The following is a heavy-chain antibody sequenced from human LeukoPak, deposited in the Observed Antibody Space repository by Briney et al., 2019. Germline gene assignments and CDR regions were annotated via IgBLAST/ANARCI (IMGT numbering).Heavy chain of an antibody. Sequence: PSETLSLTCAVYGGSFSGYYWSWIRQPPGKGLEWIGEINHSGSTNYNPSLKSRVTISVDTSKNQSSLKLSSVTAADTAVYYCARDGIVVVPAAQGYYFDYWGQGTLVTVSS. CDR2: INHSGST. CDR3: ARDGIVVVPAAQGYYFDY. CDR1: GGSFSGYY. J-gene: IGHJ4*02. V-gene: IGHV4-34*01. D-gene: IGHD2-2*01.